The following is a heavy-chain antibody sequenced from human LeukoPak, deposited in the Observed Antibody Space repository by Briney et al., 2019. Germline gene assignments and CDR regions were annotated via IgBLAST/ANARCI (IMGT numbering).Heavy chain of an antibody. CDR3: TRSEINMDV. CDR2: ISGSGSAT. Sequence: GGSLRLSCAASGFTFSDYYMSWIRQAPGKGLDWVSYISGSGSATYYADSVKGRFTISRDNAKNSLYLQMTSLRAEDTAVYYCTRSEINMDVWGKGTTVIISS. CDR1: GFTFSDYY. J-gene: IGHJ6*03. V-gene: IGHV3-11*04.